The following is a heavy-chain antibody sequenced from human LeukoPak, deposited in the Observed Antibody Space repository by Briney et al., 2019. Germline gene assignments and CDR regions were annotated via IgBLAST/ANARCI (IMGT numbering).Heavy chain of an antibody. Sequence: ASVTVSFKTSGYTFTNYGINWVGQAPGQGREGMGWISAYNGNTNSAQKLQGRGTMTTDTSTSTAYMELRSLRSDDTAIYYCVWSRGCIHGVCYVGSDAFDIWGQGTMVTVSS. CDR2: ISAYNGNT. CDR1: GYTFTNYG. J-gene: IGHJ3*02. CDR3: VWSRGCIHGVCYVGSDAFDI. V-gene: IGHV1-18*01. D-gene: IGHD2-8*01.